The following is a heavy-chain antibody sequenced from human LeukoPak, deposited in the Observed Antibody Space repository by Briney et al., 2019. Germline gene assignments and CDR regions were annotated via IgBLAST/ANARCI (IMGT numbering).Heavy chain of an antibody. CDR3: ARGGSYGDY. V-gene: IGHV3-74*01. J-gene: IGHJ4*02. Sequence: GGSLRLSCAASGFTFSNYWMHWVRQVPEKGLVWVSRVNPDGSSINYANSVKGRFASSRDNAKNTLYLQMNRLRVEDTAVYYCARGGSYGDYWGQGVLVTVSS. D-gene: IGHD3-16*01. CDR2: VNPDGSSI. CDR1: GFTFSNYW.